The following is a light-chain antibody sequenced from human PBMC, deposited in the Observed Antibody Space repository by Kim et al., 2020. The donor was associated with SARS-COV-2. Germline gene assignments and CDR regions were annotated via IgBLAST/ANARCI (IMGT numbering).Light chain of an antibody. CDR3: NSRDNNDNVL. V-gene: IGLV3-19*01. CDR2: GKN. CDR1: SLRTYY. J-gene: IGLJ2*01. Sequence: VGLGQTVRITCQGDSLRTYYTTWFQQKPGQAPIVVFYGKNNRPSGIPDRFSGSSSGNTASLTITATQAGDEADYYCNSRDNNDNVLFGGGTQLTVL.